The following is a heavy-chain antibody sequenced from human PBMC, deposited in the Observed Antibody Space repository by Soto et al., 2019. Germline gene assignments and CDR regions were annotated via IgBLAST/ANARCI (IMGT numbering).Heavy chain of an antibody. D-gene: IGHD3-10*01. CDR1: GGSINSYW. Sequence: SETLSLTCSVSGGSINSYWWSWIRQPAGKGLEWIGRVYSSGTTDYNPSLNSRATMSVETSKSQFSLKLSSVTAADTAVYYCARDIGSFAYGEGYWGQGIQVTVSS. CDR2: VYSSGTT. CDR3: ARDIGSFAYGEGY. J-gene: IGHJ4*02. V-gene: IGHV4-4*07.